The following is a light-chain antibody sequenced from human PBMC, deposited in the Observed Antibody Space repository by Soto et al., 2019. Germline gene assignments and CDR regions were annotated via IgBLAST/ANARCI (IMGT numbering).Light chain of an antibody. CDR3: QQYGSSVT. Sequence: DIVLTQSPGTLSLSPGERATLSCRASQSVRSRYLAWYQQKAGQAPRLLIYDASRRATGIPDRFSGSGSGTDFTLTISVLEPEDFAVYYCQQYGSSVTFGGRTKVEIK. CDR2: DAS. CDR1: QSVRSRY. J-gene: IGKJ4*01. V-gene: IGKV3-20*01.